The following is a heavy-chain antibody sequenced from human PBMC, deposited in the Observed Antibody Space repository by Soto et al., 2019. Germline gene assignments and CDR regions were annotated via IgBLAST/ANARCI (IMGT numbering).Heavy chain of an antibody. Sequence: ASVKVSCKVSGYTLTELSMHWVRQAPGKGLEWMGGFDPEDGETIYAQKFQGRVTMTEDTSTDTVYMELSSLRSEDTAVYYCATRDPGSYSHNWFDPWGQGTLVTVSS. CDR1: GYTLTELS. V-gene: IGHV1-24*01. J-gene: IGHJ5*02. CDR3: ATRDPGSYSHNWFDP. CDR2: FDPEDGET. D-gene: IGHD1-26*01.